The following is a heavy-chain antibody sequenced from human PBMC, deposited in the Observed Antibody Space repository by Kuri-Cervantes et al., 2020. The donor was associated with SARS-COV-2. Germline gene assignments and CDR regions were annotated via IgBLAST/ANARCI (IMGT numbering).Heavy chain of an antibody. V-gene: IGHV1-2*02. Sequence: ASVKVSCKASGYTFTGYYMHWVRQAPGQGLERMGWINPNSGGTNYAQKFQGRVTMTEDTSTDTAYMELSSLRSEDTAVYYCAIHTVFGVVIGRWFDPWGQGTLVTVSS. D-gene: IGHD3-3*01. CDR3: AIHTVFGVVIGRWFDP. J-gene: IGHJ5*02. CDR2: INPNSGGT. CDR1: GYTFTGYY.